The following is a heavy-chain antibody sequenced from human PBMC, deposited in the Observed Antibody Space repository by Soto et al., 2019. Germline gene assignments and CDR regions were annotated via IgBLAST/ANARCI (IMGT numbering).Heavy chain of an antibody. D-gene: IGHD4-17*01. J-gene: IGHJ6*03. CDR2: IYSGGST. V-gene: IGHV3-66*01. CDR3: AREPASHYGDYDVEGRYYYMDV. Sequence: PGGSLRLSCAASGFTVSSNYMSWVRQAPGKGLEWVSVIYSGGSTYYADSVKGRFTISRDNSKNTLYLQMNSLRAEDTAVYYCAREPASHYGDYDVEGRYYYMDVWGKGTTVTVSS. CDR1: GFTVSSNY.